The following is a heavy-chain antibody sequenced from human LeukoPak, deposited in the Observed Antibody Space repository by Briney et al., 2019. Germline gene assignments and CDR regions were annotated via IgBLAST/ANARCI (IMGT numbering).Heavy chain of an antibody. CDR3: ATATQARDGQWLNWFGP. D-gene: IGHD6-19*01. Sequence: ASVKVSCKVSGYTLTELSMHWVRQAPGKGLEWMGGFDPEDGETIYAQKFQGRVTMTEDTSTDTAYMELSSLRSEDTAVYYCATATQARDGQWLNWFGPWGQGTLVTVSS. CDR1: GYTLTELS. V-gene: IGHV1-24*01. CDR2: FDPEDGET. J-gene: IGHJ5*02.